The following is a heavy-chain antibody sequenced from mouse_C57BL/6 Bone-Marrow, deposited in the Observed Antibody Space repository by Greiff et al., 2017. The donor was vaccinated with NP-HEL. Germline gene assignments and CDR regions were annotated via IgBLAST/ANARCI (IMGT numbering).Heavy chain of an antibody. J-gene: IGHJ4*01. D-gene: IGHD2-2*01. Sequence: QVQLKQSGAELVRPGTSVKVSCKASGYAFSNYLIEWVKQRPGQGLEWIGVINPGSGGTNYNEKFKGKATLTADKSSSTAYMQLSSLTSEDSAVYFCAIWLRYAMDYWGQGTSVTVSS. CDR2: INPGSGGT. CDR3: AIWLRYAMDY. V-gene: IGHV1-54*01. CDR1: GYAFSNYL.